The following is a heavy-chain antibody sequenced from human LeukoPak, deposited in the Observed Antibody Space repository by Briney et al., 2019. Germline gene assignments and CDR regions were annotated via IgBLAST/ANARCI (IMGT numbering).Heavy chain of an antibody. V-gene: IGHV3-53*01. CDR2: VYSGGST. CDR3: ARSVSGSYYDFDY. CDR1: GFTVSSNY. J-gene: IGHJ4*02. Sequence: GGSLRLSCAASGFTVSSNYMSWVRQAPGKGLEWVSVVYSGGSTYYADSVKGRFTISRDNSKNTLYLQMNSLRAEDTAVYYCARSVSGSYYDFDYWGQGTLVTVSS. D-gene: IGHD1-26*01.